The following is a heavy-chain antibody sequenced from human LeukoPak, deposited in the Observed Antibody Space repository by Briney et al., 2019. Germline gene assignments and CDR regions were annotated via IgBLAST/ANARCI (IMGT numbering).Heavy chain of an antibody. CDR1: GFTFSSYS. D-gene: IGHD2-15*01. Sequence: GGSLRLSCAASGFTFSSYSMNWVRQAPGKGLEWVSSISSSSSYIYYADSVKGRFTISRDNAKNSLYLQMNSLRAEDTAVYYCARDSVVVVAASDAFDIWGQGTMVTVSS. V-gene: IGHV3-21*01. J-gene: IGHJ3*02. CDR2: ISSSSSYI. CDR3: ARDSVVVVAASDAFDI.